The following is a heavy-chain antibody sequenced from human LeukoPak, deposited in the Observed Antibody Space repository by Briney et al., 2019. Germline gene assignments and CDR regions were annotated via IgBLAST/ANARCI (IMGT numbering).Heavy chain of an antibody. J-gene: IGHJ4*02. V-gene: IGHV4-4*02. CDR1: GGSITTTNF. Sequence: PWETLTLTCGVSGGSITTTNFWSWVRQAPGQGLEWIGEISLSGLTNYNSSLSSRVTISLDRAKNHLSLNLRSVAVADTAIYYCTRENGAVSPFGFWGQGT. D-gene: IGHD2-8*01. CDR2: ISLSGLT. CDR3: TRENGAVSPFGF.